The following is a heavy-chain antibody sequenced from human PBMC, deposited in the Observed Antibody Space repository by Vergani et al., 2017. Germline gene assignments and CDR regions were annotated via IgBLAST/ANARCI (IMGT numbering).Heavy chain of an antibody. Sequence: VQLVESGGGLVQPGGSLRLSCAASGFTFSSYAMSWVRQAPGKGLEWVAVISYDGSNKYYADSVKGRFTISRDNSKNTLYLQMNSLRAEDTAVYYCARDVGTTWGTGWFDPWGQGTLVTVSS. D-gene: IGHD7-27*01. CDR1: GFTFSSYA. V-gene: IGHV3-30*04. J-gene: IGHJ5*02. CDR2: ISYDGSNK. CDR3: ARDVGTTWGTGWFDP.